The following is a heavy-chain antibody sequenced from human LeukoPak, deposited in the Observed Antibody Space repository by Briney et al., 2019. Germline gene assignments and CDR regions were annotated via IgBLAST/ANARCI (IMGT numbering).Heavy chain of an antibody. CDR2: INHSGST. J-gene: IGHJ5*02. D-gene: IGHD2-15*01. CDR3: ASCVGVVAATPYWFDP. V-gene: IGHV4-34*01. CDR1: GGSFSGYY. Sequence: SETLSLTCAVYGGSFSGYYWSWIRQPPGKGLEWIGEINHSGSTYYNPSLKSRVTISVDTSKNQFSLKLSSVTAADTAVYYCASCVGVVAATPYWFDPWGQGTLVTVSS.